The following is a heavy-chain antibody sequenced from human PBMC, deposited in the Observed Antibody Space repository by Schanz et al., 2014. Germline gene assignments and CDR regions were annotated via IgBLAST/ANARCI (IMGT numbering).Heavy chain of an antibody. CDR2: ISYGGLS. Sequence: QVPLQESGPGLVKPSETLSLTCTVSGGSISSYYWSWIRQPPGKGLEYIGLISYGGLSDYNPSLKSRVTISLDTSKNQFSLNLNSVTAADTAVYYCAREWSSFDYWGQGALVSVSS. V-gene: IGHV4-59*01. J-gene: IGHJ4*02. CDR1: GGSISSYY. CDR3: AREWSSFDY. D-gene: IGHD3-10*01.